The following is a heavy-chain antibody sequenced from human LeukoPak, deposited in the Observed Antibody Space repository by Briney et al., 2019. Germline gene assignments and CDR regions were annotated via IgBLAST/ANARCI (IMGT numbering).Heavy chain of an antibody. CDR2: IIPIFGTA. CDR1: GGTFSSYA. Sequence: GSSVKVSCKASGGTFSSYAISWVGQAPGQGLEWMGGIIPIFGTANYAQKFQGRVTITTDESTSTAYMELSSLRSEDTAVYYCARVKGDAFDIWGQGTMVTVSS. CDR3: ARVKGDAFDI. V-gene: IGHV1-69*05. J-gene: IGHJ3*02.